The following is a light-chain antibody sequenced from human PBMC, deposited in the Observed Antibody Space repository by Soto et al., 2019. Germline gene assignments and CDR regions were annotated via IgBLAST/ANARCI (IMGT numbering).Light chain of an antibody. CDR3: QQYDDLPLT. CDR1: QDITNF. V-gene: IGKV1-33*01. Sequence: DIQMTQSPSSLSASVGDRVTLTCQASQDITNFLHWYQQKPGKAPNLLIYDASNLETGVPSRFSGSGSGTHFTLTISSLQAEDVATYYCQQYDDLPLTFGGGTKVEIK. CDR2: DAS. J-gene: IGKJ4*01.